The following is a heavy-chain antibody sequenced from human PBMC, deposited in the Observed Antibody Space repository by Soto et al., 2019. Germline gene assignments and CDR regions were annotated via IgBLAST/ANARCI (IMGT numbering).Heavy chain of an antibody. CDR1: GGSISSYC. D-gene: IGHD3-10*01. CDR3: ARDKVRGSKVYYYYGMDV. Sequence: SETLSLTCTVSGGSISSYCWSWIRQPPGKGLEWIGYIYYSGSTNYNPSLKSRVTISVDTSKNQFSLKLSSVTAADTAVYYCARDKVRGSKVYYYYGMDVWGQGTTVTVSS. CDR2: IYYSGST. J-gene: IGHJ6*02. V-gene: IGHV4-59*01.